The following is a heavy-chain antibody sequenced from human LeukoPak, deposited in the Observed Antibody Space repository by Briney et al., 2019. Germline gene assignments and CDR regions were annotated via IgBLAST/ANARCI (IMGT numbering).Heavy chain of an antibody. Sequence: PGGSLRRSCAASGFTFSSYGMHWVRQAPGKGLEWVAVTSHDGSNKYYADSVKGRFTVSRDNPKNTLYLQMNSLRSEDTAVYYCVKGYDWNDAYWGQGTLVTVSS. V-gene: IGHV3-30*18. D-gene: IGHD1-1*01. CDR2: TSHDGSNK. J-gene: IGHJ4*02. CDR1: GFTFSSYG. CDR3: VKGYDWNDAY.